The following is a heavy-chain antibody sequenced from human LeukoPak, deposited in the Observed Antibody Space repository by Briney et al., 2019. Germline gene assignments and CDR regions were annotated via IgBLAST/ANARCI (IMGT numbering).Heavy chain of an antibody. CDR2: INWDDDK. J-gene: IGHJ3*02. CDR3: ARISGPGAFDI. V-gene: IGHV2-70*04. D-gene: IGHD6-25*01. Sequence: SGPALVKPTQTLTLACTLSGFSLTTSGTRVSWIRQPPEKALGFLARINWDDDKFYCTSLKTRLTVSKDTSKNQVVLTMTNMDPVDTATYYCARISGPGAFDIWGQGTMVTVSS. CDR1: GFSLTTSGTR.